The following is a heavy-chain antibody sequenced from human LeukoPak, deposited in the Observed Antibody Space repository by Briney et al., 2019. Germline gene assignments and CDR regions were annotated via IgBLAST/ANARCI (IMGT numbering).Heavy chain of an antibody. V-gene: IGHV1-69*13. J-gene: IGHJ4*02. CDR2: IIPIFGTA. D-gene: IGHD4-11*01. Sequence: GASVKVSCKASGGTFSNYALSWVRQAPGQGLEWMGGIIPIFGTANYAQKFQGRVTITADESTSTAYMELSSLRSEDTAVYYCARDHSDYSYAYYYFDYWGQGTLVTVSS. CDR3: ARDHSDYSYAYYYFDY. CDR1: GGTFSNYA.